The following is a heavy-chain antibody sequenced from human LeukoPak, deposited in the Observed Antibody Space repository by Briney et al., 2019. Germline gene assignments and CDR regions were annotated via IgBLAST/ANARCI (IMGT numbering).Heavy chain of an antibody. CDR2: VYYSGST. J-gene: IGHJ4*02. Sequence: SETLSLTCTVSGGSITSGLYYWAWLRQTPGKGLDWIGSVYYSGSTYYNPSLKSRVTISVDTSKNLFSLKPSSVTAADTALYYCARPLVAAAAFMNYWGQGTLVIVSS. V-gene: IGHV4-39*01. CDR3: ARPLVAAAAFMNY. CDR1: GGSITSGLYY. D-gene: IGHD3-16*01.